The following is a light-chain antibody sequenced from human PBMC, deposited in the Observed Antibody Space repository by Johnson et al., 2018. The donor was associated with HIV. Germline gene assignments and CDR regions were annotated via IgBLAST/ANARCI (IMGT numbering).Light chain of an antibody. V-gene: IGLV1-51*01. Sequence: QSVLTQPPSVSAAPGQKVTISCSGSSSNIGNNYVSWYQQLPGTAPKLLIYDNNRRPSGIPDRFSGSKSGTSATLGITGLQTGDEADYYCGTWDISQRTAFFGTRKTVPVL. CDR1: SSNIGNNY. CDR2: DNN. CDR3: GTWDISQRTAF. J-gene: IGLJ1*01.